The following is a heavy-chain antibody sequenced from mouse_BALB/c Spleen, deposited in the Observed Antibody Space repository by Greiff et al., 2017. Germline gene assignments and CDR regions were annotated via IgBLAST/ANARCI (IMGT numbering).Heavy chain of an antibody. J-gene: IGHJ3*01. V-gene: IGHV2-9*02. Sequence: VMLVESGPGLVAPSQSLSITCTVSGFSLTSYGVHWVRQPPGKGLEWLGVIWAGGSTNYNSALMSRLSISKDNSKSQVFLKMNSLQTDDTAMYYCATPFDGYYVVLLAYWGQGTLVTVSA. CDR1: GFSLTSYG. D-gene: IGHD2-3*01. CDR2: IWAGGST. CDR3: ATPFDGYYVVLLAY.